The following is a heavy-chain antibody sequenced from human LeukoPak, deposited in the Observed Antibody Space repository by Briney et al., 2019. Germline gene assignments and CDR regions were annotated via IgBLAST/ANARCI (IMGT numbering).Heavy chain of an antibody. CDR2: ISGNGGNT. J-gene: IGHJ4*02. V-gene: IGHV3-43*02. CDR1: GFTFDDYA. D-gene: IGHD1-7*01. CDR3: AKDISNWNSRHFDY. Sequence: TGGSLRLSCAASGFTFDDYAMHWVRQVPGKGLEWVSLISGNGGNTYYADSVKGRFTIYRDNSKNSLYLQRNSLRTEDTALYYCAKDISNWNSRHFDYWGQGTLVTVSS.